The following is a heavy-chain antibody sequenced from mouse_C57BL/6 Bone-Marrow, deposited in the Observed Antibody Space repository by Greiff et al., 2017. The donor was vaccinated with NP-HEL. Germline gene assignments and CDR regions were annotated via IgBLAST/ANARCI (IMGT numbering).Heavy chain of an antibody. V-gene: IGHV3-8*01. Sequence: EVQLVESGPGLAKPSQTLSLTCSVTGYSITSDYWNWIRKFPGNKLEYMGYISYSGSTYYNPSLKSRISITRDTSKNQYYLQLNSVTTEDTATYYCARSPTTVVAPYWYFDVWGTGTTVTVSS. CDR1: GYSITSDY. J-gene: IGHJ1*03. CDR3: ARSPTTVVAPYWYFDV. CDR2: ISYSGST. D-gene: IGHD1-1*01.